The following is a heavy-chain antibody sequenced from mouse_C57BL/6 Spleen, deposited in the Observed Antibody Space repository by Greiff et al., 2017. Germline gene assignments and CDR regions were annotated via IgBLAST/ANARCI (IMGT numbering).Heavy chain of an antibody. V-gene: IGHV1-72*01. J-gene: IGHJ1*03. CDR3: ARSPRYYGSSPWYFDV. Sequence: QVQLQQPGAELVKPGASVKLSCKASGYTFTSYWMHWVKQRPGRGLEWIGRIDPNSGGTKYNEKFKSKATLTVDKPSSTAYMQLSSLTSEDSAVYYCARSPRYYGSSPWYFDVWGTGTTVTVSS. CDR2: IDPNSGGT. CDR1: GYTFTSYW. D-gene: IGHD1-1*01.